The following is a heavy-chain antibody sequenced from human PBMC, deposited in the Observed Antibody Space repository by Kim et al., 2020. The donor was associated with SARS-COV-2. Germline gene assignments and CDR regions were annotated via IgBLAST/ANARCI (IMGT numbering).Heavy chain of an antibody. D-gene: IGHD6-13*01. CDR1: GFTFSSYA. Sequence: GASLRLSCAASGFTFSSYAMSWVRQAPGKGLEWVSAISGSGGSTYYADSVKGRFTISRDNSKNTLYLQMNSLRAEDTAVYYCAKDRAGSSSGGYYYYMDVWGKGTTVTVSS. V-gene: IGHV3-23*01. CDR3: AKDRAGSSSGGYYYYMDV. J-gene: IGHJ6*03. CDR2: ISGSGGST.